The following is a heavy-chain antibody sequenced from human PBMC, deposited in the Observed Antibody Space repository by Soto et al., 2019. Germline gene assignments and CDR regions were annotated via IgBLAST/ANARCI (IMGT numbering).Heavy chain of an antibody. CDR2: ISYSGST. D-gene: IGHD2-2*01. V-gene: IGHV4-31*03. Sequence: NPSETLSLTCTVSGGSISSGGYYWSWIRQHPGTGLEWIGHISYSGSTYYNTSLKSRVTISVDTSRNQFSLMVNSVTAADTAVYYCARGRRVVPAAIHALKYGRTPIIYNSEYFQHWGQGTLVTVSS. J-gene: IGHJ1*01. CDR1: GGSISSGGYY. CDR3: ARGRRVVPAAIHALKYGRTPIIYNSEYFQH.